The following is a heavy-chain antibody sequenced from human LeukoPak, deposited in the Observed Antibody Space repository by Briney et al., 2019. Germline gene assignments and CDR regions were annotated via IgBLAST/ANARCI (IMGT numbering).Heavy chain of an antibody. J-gene: IGHJ4*02. CDR1: RFTFSNTP. CDR3: AKCGYSSYAAPCY. Sequence: GGSLRLSCAASRFTFSNTPMTWVRQAPGKGLEWVSSISGTGDSTYYADSVRGRFTISRDNSKDTLYLQMNSLRADDTAIYYCAKCGYSSYAAPCYWGQGTLVTVSS. D-gene: IGHD5-18*01. V-gene: IGHV3-23*01. CDR2: ISGTGDST.